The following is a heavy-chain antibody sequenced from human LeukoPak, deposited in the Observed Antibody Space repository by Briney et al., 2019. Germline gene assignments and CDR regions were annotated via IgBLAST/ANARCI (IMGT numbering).Heavy chain of an antibody. J-gene: IGHJ4*02. Sequence: LETLSLTCAVYGGSFSGYYWSWIRQPPGKGLEWIGEINHSGSTNYNPSLKSRVTISVDTSKNQFSLKLSSVTAADTAVYYCARWRSSTSCNDYWGQGTLVTVSS. CDR1: GGSFSGYY. CDR2: INHSGST. CDR3: ARWRSSTSCNDY. D-gene: IGHD2-2*01. V-gene: IGHV4-34*01.